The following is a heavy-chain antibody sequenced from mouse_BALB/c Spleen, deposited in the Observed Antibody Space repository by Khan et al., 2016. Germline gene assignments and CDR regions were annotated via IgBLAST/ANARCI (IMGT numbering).Heavy chain of an antibody. CDR3: AKAWYSMDY. Sequence: QVQLKQSGAELMKPGASVKISCKATGYTFSNYWIEWVKQRPGHGLEWIGDILPGNANRNYNENLKGKATLTAATSYNTAYMPHSSLTAGDSAVYYWAKAWYSMDYWGQGTSVTVSS. V-gene: IGHV1-9*01. CDR2: ILPGNANR. CDR1: GYTFSNYW. J-gene: IGHJ4*01.